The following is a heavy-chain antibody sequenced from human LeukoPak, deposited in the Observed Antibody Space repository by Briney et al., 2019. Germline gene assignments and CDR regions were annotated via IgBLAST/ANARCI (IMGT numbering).Heavy chain of an antibody. Sequence: GESLKISCKGSGYSFTNYWIGWVRQMPGKGQEWMGIIYPGDSNTRYSPSFQGQVTISADESISTAYLQWSGLKASDTAMYYCARLGYCTITSCYANFDFWGQGTLVTVSS. J-gene: IGHJ4*02. CDR1: GYSFTNYW. CDR3: ARLGYCTITSCYANFDF. V-gene: IGHV5-51*01. CDR2: IYPGDSNT. D-gene: IGHD2-2*01.